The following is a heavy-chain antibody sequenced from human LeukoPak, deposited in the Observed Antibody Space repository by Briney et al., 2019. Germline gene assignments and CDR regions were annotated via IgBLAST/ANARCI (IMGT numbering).Heavy chain of an antibody. Sequence: GGPLTLSCRASGPILTVFWVSWVRQAPGEALVWVSSICGGGCRTYYADSVKGRFTISRDDYKNTLYLQMISLRAEDTAVYYCARDPPHVSWLFDYWGQGTLVSVSS. CDR1: GPILTVFW. CDR2: ICGGGCRT. CDR3: ARDPPHVSWLFDY. D-gene: IGHD3-16*01. J-gene: IGHJ4*02. V-gene: IGHV3-23*01.